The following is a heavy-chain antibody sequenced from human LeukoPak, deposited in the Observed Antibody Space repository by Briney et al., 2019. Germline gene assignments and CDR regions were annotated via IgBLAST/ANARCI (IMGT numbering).Heavy chain of an antibody. J-gene: IGHJ4*02. V-gene: IGHV1-18*01. Sequence: GASVKVSRKASGYSFTTYGYGISWVRQAPGQGLEWMGWISPFNGNTKYAQKLQGRVTMTTDTSTSTVFMELRSLTSDDTALYYCATKSGDYWGQGTLVTVSP. CDR1: GYSFTTYGYG. CDR2: ISPFNGNT. CDR3: ATKSGDY. D-gene: IGHD1-1*01.